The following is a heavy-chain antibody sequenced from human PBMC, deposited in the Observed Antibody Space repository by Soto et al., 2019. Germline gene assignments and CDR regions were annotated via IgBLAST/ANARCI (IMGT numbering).Heavy chain of an antibody. CDR2: INGDGSST. D-gene: IGHD5-12*01. Sequence: EVQLVESGGGLVQPGGSLRLSCAAAGFTFNSHWMHWVRQAPGKGLVWVSRINGDGSSTFYADSVKGRFTVSRDNAKNTLYLQMNSLRAEDTAVYYCARGIQWRYAMDVWGQGTTVTVSS. CDR3: ARGIQWRYAMDV. V-gene: IGHV3-74*01. J-gene: IGHJ6*02. CDR1: GFTFNSHW.